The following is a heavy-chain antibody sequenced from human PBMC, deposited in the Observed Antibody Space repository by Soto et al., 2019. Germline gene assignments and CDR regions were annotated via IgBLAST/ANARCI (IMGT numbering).Heavy chain of an antibody. CDR2: IYWNDDK. Sequence: QITLKESGPTLVKPTQTLTLTCTFSGFSLSTSGVGVGWIRQPPGKALEWLALIYWNDDKRYSPSLKSRLTITKDTSKNQVVLTMTNMDPVDTVTYYCAHVYYYDSSGDRGAFDLWGQGTMVTVSS. CDR1: GFSLSTSGVG. V-gene: IGHV2-5*01. J-gene: IGHJ3*01. D-gene: IGHD3-22*01. CDR3: AHVYYYDSSGDRGAFDL.